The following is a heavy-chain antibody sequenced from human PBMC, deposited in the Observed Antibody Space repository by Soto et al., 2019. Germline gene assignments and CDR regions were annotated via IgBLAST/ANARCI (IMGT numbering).Heavy chain of an antibody. CDR2: ISGSGGGT. V-gene: IGHV3-23*01. J-gene: IGHJ4*02. CDR1: GFTFSSYA. Sequence: EVQLFESGGGLVQPGGSLRLSCAASGFTFSSYAMSWVRQAPGKGLEWVSAISGSGGGTYYAGSGKGRFTISRDNSKNKLYLQKNSLVAEDTAVYYCAKVDSGYDYLYYFDYWGQGLLVAVSS. D-gene: IGHD5-12*01. CDR3: AKVDSGYDYLYYFDY.